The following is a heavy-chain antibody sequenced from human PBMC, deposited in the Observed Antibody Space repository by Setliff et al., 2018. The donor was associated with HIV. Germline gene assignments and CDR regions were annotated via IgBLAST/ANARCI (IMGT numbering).Heavy chain of an antibody. CDR1: GFTFSRYA. Sequence: GESLKISCAASGFTFSRYAMSWVRQAPGKGLEWVSTTTYYADSVKGRFTISRDNSKSTLYLQMNSLRAEDTAIYYCAKHRSIGVAGYDAFDIWGQGTMVTVS. CDR2: TT. J-gene: IGHJ3*02. CDR3: AKHRSIGVAGYDAFDI. V-gene: IGHV3-23*01. D-gene: IGHD6-19*01.